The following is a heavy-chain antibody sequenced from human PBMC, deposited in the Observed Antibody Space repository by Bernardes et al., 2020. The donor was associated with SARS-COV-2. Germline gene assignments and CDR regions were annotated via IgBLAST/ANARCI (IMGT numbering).Heavy chain of an antibody. Sequence: GSLRLSCAASGFTFSNAWMSWVLPAPGKGLEWVGRIKSKTDGGTTDYAAPVKGRFTISRDDSKNTLYLQMNSLKTEDTAVYYCTTGGAITIFGVVIVMDAFDIWGQGTMVTVSS. CDR2: IKSKTDGGTT. D-gene: IGHD3-3*01. CDR3: TTGGAITIFGVVIVMDAFDI. V-gene: IGHV3-15*01. CDR1: GFTFSNAW. J-gene: IGHJ3*02.